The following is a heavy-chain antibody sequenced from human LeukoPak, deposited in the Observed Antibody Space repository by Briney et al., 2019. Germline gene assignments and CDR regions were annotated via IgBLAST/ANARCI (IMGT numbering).Heavy chain of an antibody. V-gene: IGHV3-7*01. CDR2: IKQDGSEK. D-gene: IGHD4-17*01. CDR3: ARRDGDGDYTPDKFDY. CDR1: GFTFSSYW. Sequence: GGSLRLSCAASGFTFSSYWMSWVRQAPGKGLEWVANIKQDGSEKYYVDSVKGRFTISRDNAKNSLYLQMNSLRAEDTAVYYCARRDGDGDYTPDKFDYWGQGTLVTVSS. J-gene: IGHJ4*02.